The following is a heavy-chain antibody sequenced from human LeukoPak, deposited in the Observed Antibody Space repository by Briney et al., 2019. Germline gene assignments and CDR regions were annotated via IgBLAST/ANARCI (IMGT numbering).Heavy chain of an antibody. CDR1: GYTFTSYG. CDR2: ISAYNGNT. J-gene: IGHJ2*01. D-gene: IGHD3-22*01. V-gene: IGHV1-18*01. Sequence: ASVKVSCKASGYTFTSYGISWVRQAPGQGLEWMGWISAYNGNTNYAQKLQGRVTMATDTSTSTAYMELRSLRSEDTAVCYCARGVRYYDSSGYNVWYFDLWGRGTLVTVSS. CDR3: ARGVRYYDSSGYNVWYFDL.